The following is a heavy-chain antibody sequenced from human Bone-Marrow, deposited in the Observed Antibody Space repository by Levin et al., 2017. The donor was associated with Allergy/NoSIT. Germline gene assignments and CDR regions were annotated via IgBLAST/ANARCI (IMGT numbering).Heavy chain of an antibody. J-gene: IGHJ4*02. CDR2: INPSAGST. D-gene: IGHD3-10*01. CDR1: GYPFNNYY. Sequence: GESLKISCRASGYPFNNYYIHWVRQTPGQGLEWMGLINPSAGSTTNAQKLQGRVLMTRDTSTSTVHMELSSLRSEDTAVYFCARDAGSGYYGAGTYLLYWGQGTLVTVSS. V-gene: IGHV1-46*02. CDR3: ARDAGSGYYGAGTYLLY.